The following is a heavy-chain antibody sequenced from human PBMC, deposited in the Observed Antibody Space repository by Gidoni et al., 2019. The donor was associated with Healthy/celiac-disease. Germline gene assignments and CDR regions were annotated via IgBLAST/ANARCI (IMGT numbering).Heavy chain of an antibody. CDR2: ISYDGSNK. J-gene: IGHJ4*02. Sequence: QVQLVESGGGVVQPGRYLRLSCAASSFTFSSYAMHWVRKAPGKGLAWGTIISYDGSNKYYADSGKGRFSISRDNSKNTRYLQMNSLRAEDTATYYCARGSDTPVAPAIIDYWGQGTLVTVSS. CDR3: ARGSDTPVAPAIIDY. CDR1: SFTFSSYA. V-gene: IGHV3-30-3*01. D-gene: IGHD5-18*01.